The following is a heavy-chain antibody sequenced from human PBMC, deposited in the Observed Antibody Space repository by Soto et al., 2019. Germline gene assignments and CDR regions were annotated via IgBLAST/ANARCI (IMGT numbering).Heavy chain of an antibody. CDR1: GGSISSGDYY. D-gene: IGHD6-25*01. Sequence: QVQLQESGPGLVKPLQTLSLTCTVSGGSISSGDYYWSWIRQPPGKGLEWIGYIYYSGSTYYNPSLKSRINISIDTSKKQFSLKLRSVTAAVTAVYYCARVTIAATGHLRRFDPWGQGTLVTVSS. CDR3: ARVTIAATGHLRRFDP. V-gene: IGHV4-30-4*01. J-gene: IGHJ5*02. CDR2: IYYSGST.